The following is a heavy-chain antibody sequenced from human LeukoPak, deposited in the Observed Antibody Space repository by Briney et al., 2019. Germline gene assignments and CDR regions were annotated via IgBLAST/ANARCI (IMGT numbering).Heavy chain of an antibody. CDR3: ARDGGGQFLEWLPFDY. J-gene: IGHJ4*02. Sequence: ASVKVSCKASGGTFSSYAISWVRQAPGQGLEWMGGIIPIFGTANYAQKFQGRVTITTDESTSTAYMELSSLRSEDTAVYYCARDGGGQFLEWLPFDYWGQGTLVTVSS. V-gene: IGHV1-69*05. CDR2: IIPIFGTA. D-gene: IGHD3-3*01. CDR1: GGTFSSYA.